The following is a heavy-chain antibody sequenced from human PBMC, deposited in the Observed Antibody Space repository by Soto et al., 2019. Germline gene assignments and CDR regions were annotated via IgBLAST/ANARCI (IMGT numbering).Heavy chain of an antibody. CDR2: IWYDGSNK. CDR1: GFTFSSYG. J-gene: IGHJ4*02. Sequence: QVQLVESGGGVVQPGRSLRLSCAASGFTFSSYGMHWVRQAPGKGLEWVAVIWYDGSNKYYADSVKGRFTISRDNSKNTLYLKMNSLRAEDTAVYYCARGLPAYDSSGYYFGDFDYWGQGTLVTVSS. CDR3: ARGLPAYDSSGYYFGDFDY. D-gene: IGHD3-22*01. V-gene: IGHV3-33*01.